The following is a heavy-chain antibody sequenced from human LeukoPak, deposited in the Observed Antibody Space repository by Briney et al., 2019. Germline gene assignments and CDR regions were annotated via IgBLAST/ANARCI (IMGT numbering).Heavy chain of an antibody. Sequence: GGSLRLSCAASGFTFSSYAMSWVRQAPGKGLEWVSAISGSGGSTYYADSVKGRFTISRDNSKNTLYLQMNSLRAEDTAVYYCAEVPGVRGYYYYGMDVWGQGTTVTVSS. J-gene: IGHJ6*02. CDR1: GFTFSSYA. D-gene: IGHD3-10*01. CDR2: ISGSGGST. V-gene: IGHV3-23*01. CDR3: AEVPGVRGYYYYGMDV.